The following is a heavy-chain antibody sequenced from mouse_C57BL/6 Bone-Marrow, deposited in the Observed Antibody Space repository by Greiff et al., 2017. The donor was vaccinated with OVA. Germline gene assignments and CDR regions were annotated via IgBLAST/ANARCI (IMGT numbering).Heavy chain of an antibody. Sequence: EVQLQQSGPELVKPGASVKISCKASGYTFTDYYMNWVKQSHGKSLEWIGDINPNNGGTSYNQKFKGKATLTVDKSSSTAYMELRSLTSEDSAVYYCARKGHFDYWGQGTTLTVSS. CDR2: INPNNGGT. V-gene: IGHV1-26*01. CDR3: ARKGHFDY. J-gene: IGHJ2*01. CDR1: GYTFTDYY.